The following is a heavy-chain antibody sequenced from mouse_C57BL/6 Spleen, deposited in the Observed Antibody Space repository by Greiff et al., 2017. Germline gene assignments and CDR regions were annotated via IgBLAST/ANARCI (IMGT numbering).Heavy chain of an antibody. Sequence: EVHLVESGGDLVKPGGSLKLSCAASGFTFSSYGMSWVRQTPDKRLEWVATSSSGGSYTYYPDSVKGRFTISRDNAKSTLYLQMSSLKSEDTAMYYCARQGTTVVPPYAMDYWGQGTSVTVSS. V-gene: IGHV5-6*01. J-gene: IGHJ4*01. CDR1: GFTFSSYG. CDR2: SSSGGSYT. CDR3: ARQGTTVVPPYAMDY. D-gene: IGHD1-1*01.